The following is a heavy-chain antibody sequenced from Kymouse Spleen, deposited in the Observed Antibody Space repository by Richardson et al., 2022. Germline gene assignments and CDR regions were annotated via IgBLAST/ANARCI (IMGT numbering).Heavy chain of an antibody. J-gene: IGHJ6*02. CDR3: TRLPLEYSSSSLYYYYGMDV. Sequence: EVQLVESGGGLVQPGGSLKLSCAASGFTFSGSAMHWVRQASGKGLEWVGRIRSKANSYATAYAASVKGRFTISRDDSKNTAYLQMNSLKTEDTAVYYCTRLPLEYSSSSLYYYYGMDVWGQGTTVTVSS. D-gene: IGHD6-6*01. CDR2: IRSKANSYAT. V-gene: IGHV3-73*02. CDR1: GFTFSGSA.